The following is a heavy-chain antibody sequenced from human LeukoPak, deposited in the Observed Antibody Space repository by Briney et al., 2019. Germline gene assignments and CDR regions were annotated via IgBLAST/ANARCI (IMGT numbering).Heavy chain of an antibody. CDR2: MNPNSGNT. CDR3: ARGDSGYFFYYGLDV. D-gene: IGHD3-10*01. J-gene: IGHJ6*02. Sequence: ASVKVSCKASGYTFTNYDIYWVRQATGQGLEWMGWMNPNSGNTGYAQKFQDRVTMTRNTSISTAYMELTRLTSEDTAVYYCARGDSGYFFYYGLDVWGQGTTVTVSS. V-gene: IGHV1-8*01. CDR1: GYTFTNYD.